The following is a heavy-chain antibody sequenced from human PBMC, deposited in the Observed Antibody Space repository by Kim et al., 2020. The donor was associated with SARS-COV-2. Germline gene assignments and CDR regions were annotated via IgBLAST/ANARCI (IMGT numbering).Heavy chain of an antibody. V-gene: IGHV4-34*01. CDR2: INHSGST. Sequence: SETLSLTCAVYGGSFSGYYWSWIRQPPGKGLEWIGEINHSGSTNYNPSLKSRVTISVDTSKNQFSLKLSSVTAADTAVYYCAREAVVVAAIRAEVSGFDPWGQGTLVTVSS. J-gene: IGHJ5*02. D-gene: IGHD2-15*01. CDR3: AREAVVVAAIRAEVSGFDP. CDR1: GGSFSGYY.